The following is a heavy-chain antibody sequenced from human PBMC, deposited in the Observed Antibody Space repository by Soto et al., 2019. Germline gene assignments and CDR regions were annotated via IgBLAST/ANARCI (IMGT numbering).Heavy chain of an antibody. CDR1: GFTFSSYG. CDR2: IWYDGSNK. Sequence: GGSLRLSCAASGFTFSSYGMHWVRQAPGKGLEWVAVIWYDGSNKYYADSVKGRFTISRDNSKNTLYLQMNSLRAEDTAVYYCARDYDILTGYLWARPLDYWGQGTLVTVSS. J-gene: IGHJ4*02. V-gene: IGHV3-33*01. CDR3: ARDYDILTGYLWARPLDY. D-gene: IGHD3-9*01.